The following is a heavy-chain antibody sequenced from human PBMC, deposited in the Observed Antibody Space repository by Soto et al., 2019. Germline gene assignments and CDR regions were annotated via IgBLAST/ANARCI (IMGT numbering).Heavy chain of an antibody. V-gene: IGHV1-46*01. Sequence: ASVKVSCKASGYTFTSYYMHWVRQAPGQGLEWMGIINPSGGSTSYARKFQGRVTMTRDTSTSTVYMELSSLRSEDTAVYYCARDSITIFGVVIYGMDVWGQGTTVTVSS. CDR3: ARDSITIFGVVIYGMDV. D-gene: IGHD3-3*01. CDR1: GYTFTSYY. CDR2: INPSGGST. J-gene: IGHJ6*02.